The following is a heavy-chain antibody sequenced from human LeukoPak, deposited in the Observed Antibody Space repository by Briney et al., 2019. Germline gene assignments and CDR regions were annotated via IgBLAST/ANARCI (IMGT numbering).Heavy chain of an antibody. J-gene: IGHJ4*02. V-gene: IGHV4-59*01. CDR2: IYYSGST. CDR3: AGNYYDSSGPFS. Sequence: SETLSLTCTVSGGSISSYYWSWIRQPPGKGLEWIGYIYYSGSTNYNPSLKSRVTISVDTSTNQISLKLSSVTAADTAVYYCAGNYYDSSGPFSWSQGTLVTVSS. D-gene: IGHD3-22*01. CDR1: GGSISSYY.